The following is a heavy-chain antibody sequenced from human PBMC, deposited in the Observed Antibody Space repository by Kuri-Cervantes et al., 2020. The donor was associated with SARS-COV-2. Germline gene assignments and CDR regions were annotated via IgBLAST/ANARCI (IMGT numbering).Heavy chain of an antibody. CDR3: AKSRSEGGRFFDYGVDV. CDR1: GFTFSNYG. Sequence: GGSLRLSCAASGFTFSNYGMHCVRQAPGKGLEWVALVSYDGSYKYYAGSVRGRFTISRDNSNRTVYLQMNSLRTEDTAVYYCAKSRSEGGRFFDYGVDVWGQGTTVTVSS. V-gene: IGHV3-30*18. J-gene: IGHJ6*02. D-gene: IGHD3-3*01. CDR2: VSYDGSYK.